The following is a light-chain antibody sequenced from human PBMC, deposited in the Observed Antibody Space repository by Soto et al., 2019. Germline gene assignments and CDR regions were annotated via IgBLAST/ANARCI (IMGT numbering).Light chain of an antibody. V-gene: IGKV1-39*01. CDR2: AAS. CDR1: QSISNY. Sequence: DIQMTQSPSSLSASVGDRVTITCRASQSISNYLTWYQHKPGKAPNLLIYAASSLQSGVPSRFSGRRSGTDFTLTISSLQPEDFATYYCQQSYSTPRTFGQGTKVDIK. J-gene: IGKJ1*01. CDR3: QQSYSTPRT.